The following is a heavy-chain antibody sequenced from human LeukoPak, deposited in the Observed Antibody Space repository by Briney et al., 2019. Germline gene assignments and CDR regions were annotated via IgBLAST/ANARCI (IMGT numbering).Heavy chain of an antibody. V-gene: IGHV1-18*04. D-gene: IGHD2/OR15-2a*01. CDR2: ISAYNGNT. Sequence: ASVKVSCKASGYTFTGYYMHWVRQAPGQGLEWMGWISAYNGNTNYAQKLQGRVTMTTDTSTSTAYMELRSLRSDDTAVYYCARVFRLKGLVDYWGQGTLVTVSS. J-gene: IGHJ4*02. CDR3: ARVFRLKGLVDY. CDR1: GYTFTGYY.